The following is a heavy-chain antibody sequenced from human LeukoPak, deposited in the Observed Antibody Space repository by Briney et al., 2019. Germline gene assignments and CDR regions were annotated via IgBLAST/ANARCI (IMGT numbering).Heavy chain of an antibody. D-gene: IGHD3-3*01. Sequence: SETLSLTCTVSGASISSGDYYWTWIRQPAGKGLEWIGRIYTSGSTDYSPSLKSRVTISVDTSKKQFSLKLRSMTAADTAVYYCAREGDFWSGYPAIWGQGTMVTVSS. CDR3: AREGDFWSGYPAI. CDR2: IYTSGST. J-gene: IGHJ3*02. CDR1: GASISSGDYY. V-gene: IGHV4-61*02.